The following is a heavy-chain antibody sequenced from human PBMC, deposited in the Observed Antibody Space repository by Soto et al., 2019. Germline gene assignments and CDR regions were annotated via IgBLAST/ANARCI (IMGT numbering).Heavy chain of an antibody. D-gene: IGHD2-15*01. CDR3: ARACSGGSCLDAFDI. CDR2: ISAYNGNT. Sequence: ASVKVSCKASGYTFTSYGISWVRQAPGQGLEWMGWISAYNGNTNYAQKLQGRVTMTTDTSTSTAYMELRSLRSEDTAVYYCARACSGGSCLDAFDIWGQGTMVTVSS. V-gene: IGHV1-18*01. J-gene: IGHJ3*02. CDR1: GYTFTSYG.